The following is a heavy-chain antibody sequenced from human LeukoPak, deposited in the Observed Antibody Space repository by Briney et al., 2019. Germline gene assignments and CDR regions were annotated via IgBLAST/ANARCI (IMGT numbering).Heavy chain of an antibody. Sequence: PGGSLRLSCAASGFTFSSYSMNWLRQAPGKGLEWVSYISSSSSTIYYADSVKGRLTISRDNAKNSLYLQMNSRRAEDTAVYYCAREWAIVALDYWGQGTLVTVSS. V-gene: IGHV3-48*01. CDR2: ISSSSSTI. CDR1: GFTFSSYS. J-gene: IGHJ4*02. D-gene: IGHD5-12*01. CDR3: AREWAIVALDY.